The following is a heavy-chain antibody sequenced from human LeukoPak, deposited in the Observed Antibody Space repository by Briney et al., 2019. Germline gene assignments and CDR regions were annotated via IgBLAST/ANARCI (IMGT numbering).Heavy chain of an antibody. CDR1: GGSFSSYV. CDR2: IIPVLDVS. CDR3: TRGLLRFLEWLPTKYAFDI. Sequence: GASVKVSCKASGGSFSSYVITWVRQAPGQGLEWMGRIIPVLDVSTFAQKFQGRVTITADKSTNTAHMELSRLESGDTAVYYCTRGLLRFLEWLPTKYAFDIWGQGTMVTVSS. J-gene: IGHJ3*02. D-gene: IGHD3-3*01. V-gene: IGHV1-69*04.